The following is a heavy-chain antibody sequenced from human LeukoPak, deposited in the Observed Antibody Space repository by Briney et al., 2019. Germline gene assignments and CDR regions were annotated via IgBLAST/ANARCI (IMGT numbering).Heavy chain of an antibody. CDR2: ISSSGSTI. Sequence: GGSLRLSCAASGFTFSDYYMSLIRQAPGKGLEWVSYISSSGSTIYYADSVKGRFTISRDNAKNSLYLQMNSLRAEDTAVYYCAIPVVTNDAFDIWGQGTMVTVSS. CDR3: AIPVVTNDAFDI. V-gene: IGHV3-11*01. J-gene: IGHJ3*02. CDR1: GFTFSDYY. D-gene: IGHD2-21*02.